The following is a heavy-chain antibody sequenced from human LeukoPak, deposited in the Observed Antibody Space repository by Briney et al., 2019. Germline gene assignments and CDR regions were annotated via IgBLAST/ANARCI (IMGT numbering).Heavy chain of an antibody. J-gene: IGHJ4*02. CDR1: GFTFSSSA. D-gene: IGHD1-26*01. V-gene: IGHV3-23*01. Sequence: GGSLRLSCAASGFTFSSSAMTWVRQAPGKGLEWVSAISDSGGGTIYTASVRDRFTVSRVNSKNTLYLHMNSLRAEDTAVYYCSKGGSYAPLDYWGQGTLVTVSS. CDR2: ISDSGGGT. CDR3: SKGGSYAPLDY.